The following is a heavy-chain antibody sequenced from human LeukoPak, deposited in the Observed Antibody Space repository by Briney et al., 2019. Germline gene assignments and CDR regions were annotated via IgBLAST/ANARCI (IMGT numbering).Heavy chain of an antibody. J-gene: IGHJ1*01. CDR1: GYTFTGYY. CDR3: ARDDYDSSVPIYFQH. Sequence: ASVKVSCKASGYTFTGYYMHWVRQAPGQGLEWMGWINPNSGGTNYAQKFQGRVTMTRDTSISTAYMELSRLRSDDTAVYYCARDDYDSSVPIYFQHWGQGTLVTVSS. D-gene: IGHD3-22*01. V-gene: IGHV1-2*02. CDR2: INPNSGGT.